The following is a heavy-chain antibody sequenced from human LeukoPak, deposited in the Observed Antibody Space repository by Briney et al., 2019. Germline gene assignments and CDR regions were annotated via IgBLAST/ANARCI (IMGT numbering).Heavy chain of an antibody. V-gene: IGHV1-18*01. D-gene: IGHD5-12*01. J-gene: IGHJ6*02. Sequence: ASVKVSCKASGYTFTSYGISWVRQAPGQGLEWMGWISAYNGNTNYAQKLQGRVTMTTDTSTSTTYMELRSLRSDDTAVYYCAREAGERWLRSTQGIDVWGQGTTVTVSS. CDR3: AREAGERWLRSTQGIDV. CDR2: ISAYNGNT. CDR1: GYTFTSYG.